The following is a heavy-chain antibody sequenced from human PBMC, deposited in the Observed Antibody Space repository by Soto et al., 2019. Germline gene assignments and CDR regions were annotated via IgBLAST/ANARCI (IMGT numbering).Heavy chain of an antibody. D-gene: IGHD5-12*01. CDR2: INPNSGDT. CDR3: ARGGGRGYNELDP. Sequence: ASVKVSCKNSGCTFTGYYIHWIRQAPGQGLEWMGWINPNSGDTNYSQDFQGRVTMTSDTSFTTAYMELARLRSDDTAVYYCARGGGRGYNELDPWGHGTLVTVSS. CDR1: GCTFTGYY. V-gene: IGHV1-2*02. J-gene: IGHJ5*02.